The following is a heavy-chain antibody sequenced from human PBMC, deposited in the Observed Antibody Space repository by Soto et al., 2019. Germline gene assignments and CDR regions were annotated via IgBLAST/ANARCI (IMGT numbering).Heavy chain of an antibody. J-gene: IGHJ4*02. Sequence: ASETLSLTCTVSGGSVSSGSYYWSWIRQPPGKGLEWIGYIYYSGSTNYNPSLKSRVTISVDTSKNQFSLKLSSVTAADAAVYYCARVRVVVAATYLDYWGQGTLVTVSS. CDR2: IYYSGST. V-gene: IGHV4-61*01. CDR3: ARVRVVVAATYLDY. CDR1: GGSVSSGSYY. D-gene: IGHD2-15*01.